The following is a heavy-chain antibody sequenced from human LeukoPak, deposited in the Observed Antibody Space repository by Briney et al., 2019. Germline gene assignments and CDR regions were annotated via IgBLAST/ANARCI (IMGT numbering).Heavy chain of an antibody. CDR1: GFAFSSYS. Sequence: GGSLRLSCAASGFAFSSYSMNWVRRAPGKGLEWVSSISSSSSYIYYADSVKGRFTISRDNAKNSLYLQMNSLRAEGTAVYYCARGPDYYGSGSYPNWFDPWGQGTLVTVSS. D-gene: IGHD3-10*01. V-gene: IGHV3-21*01. CDR2: ISSSSSYI. CDR3: ARGPDYYGSGSYPNWFDP. J-gene: IGHJ5*02.